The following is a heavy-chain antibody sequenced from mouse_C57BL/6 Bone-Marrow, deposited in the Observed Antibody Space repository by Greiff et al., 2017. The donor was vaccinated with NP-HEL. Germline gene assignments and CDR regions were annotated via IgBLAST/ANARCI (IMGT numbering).Heavy chain of an antibody. J-gene: IGHJ2*01. Sequence: EVKLLESGGGLVQPGGSLKLSCAASGFTFSDYGMAWVRQAPRKGPEWVAFISNLAYSIYYADTVTGRFTISRENAKNTLYLEMSSLRSEDTAMYYCARGGYGNYVPFDYWGQGTTLTVSS. CDR1: GFTFSDYG. CDR3: ARGGYGNYVPFDY. V-gene: IGHV5-15*01. D-gene: IGHD2-1*01. CDR2: ISNLAYSI.